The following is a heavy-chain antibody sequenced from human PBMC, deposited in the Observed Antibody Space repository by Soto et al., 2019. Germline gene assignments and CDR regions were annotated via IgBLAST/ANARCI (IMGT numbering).Heavy chain of an antibody. CDR3: ARDFCPVPTCYDL. CDR1: GFTFSSYA. J-gene: IGHJ4*02. V-gene: IGHV3-30-3*01. Sequence: SLRLSCAASGFTFSSYAMHWVRQAPGKGLEWVAVISYDGSNKYYADSVKGRFTISRDNSKNTLYLQMNSLRAEDTAVYYCARDFCPVPTCYDLWGQGVLVTV. CDR2: ISYDGSNK. D-gene: IGHD2-2*01.